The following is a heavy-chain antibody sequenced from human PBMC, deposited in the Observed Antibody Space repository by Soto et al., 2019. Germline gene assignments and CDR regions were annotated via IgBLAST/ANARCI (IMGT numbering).Heavy chain of an antibody. CDR3: ARDRGYCTNGECYGFRAFDI. D-gene: IGHD2-8*01. CDR1: GGSISSSNW. Sequence: PSETLSLTCAVPGGSISSSNWWSWVRQPPGKGLEWIGEIYHSGSTNYNPSLKSRVTISVDKSKNQFSLKLSSVTAADTAVYYCARDRGYCTNGECYGFRAFDICGQGTMVT. J-gene: IGHJ3*02. V-gene: IGHV4-4*02. CDR2: IYHSGST.